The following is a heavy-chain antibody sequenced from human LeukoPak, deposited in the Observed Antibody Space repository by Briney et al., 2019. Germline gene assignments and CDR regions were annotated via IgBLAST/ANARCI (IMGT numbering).Heavy chain of an antibody. Sequence: PGGSLRLSCAASGFTVSTNYMSWVRQAPGKGLEWVSSITSSSNYIYYADSVKGRFTISRDNAKNSLYLQMNSLRAEDTAVYYCARGSNYYDSGGLVMDWGQGTLVTVSS. V-gene: IGHV3-21*01. CDR2: ITSSSNYI. CDR1: GFTVSTNY. CDR3: ARGSNYYDSGGLVMD. D-gene: IGHD3-22*01. J-gene: IGHJ4*02.